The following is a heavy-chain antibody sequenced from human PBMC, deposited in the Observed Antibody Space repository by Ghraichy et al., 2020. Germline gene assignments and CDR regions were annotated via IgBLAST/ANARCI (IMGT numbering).Heavy chain of an antibody. CDR3: AKATYGDSYWYFDL. Sequence: GESLNISCAASGFTFSSYGMHWVRQAPGKGLEWVAVISYDGSNKYYADSVKGRFTISRDNSKNTLYLQMNSLRPEDTAVYYCAKATYGDSYWYFDLWGRGTLVTVSS. V-gene: IGHV3-30*18. CDR2: ISYDGSNK. D-gene: IGHD4-17*01. J-gene: IGHJ2*01. CDR1: GFTFSSYG.